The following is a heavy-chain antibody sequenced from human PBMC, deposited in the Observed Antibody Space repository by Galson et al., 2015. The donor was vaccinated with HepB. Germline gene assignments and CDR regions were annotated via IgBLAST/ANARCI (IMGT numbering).Heavy chain of an antibody. V-gene: IGHV4-39*07. CDR3: ARVRYYDTLTGPVGIDAFDI. J-gene: IGHJ3*02. D-gene: IGHD3-9*01. Sequence: LSLTCTVSGGSISSSSYYWGWIRQPPGKGLEWIGSIYYSGSTYYNPSLKSRVTISVDTSKNQFSLKLSSVTAADTAVYYCARVRYYDTLTGPVGIDAFDIWGQGTMVTVSS. CDR2: IYYSGST. CDR1: GGSISSSSYY.